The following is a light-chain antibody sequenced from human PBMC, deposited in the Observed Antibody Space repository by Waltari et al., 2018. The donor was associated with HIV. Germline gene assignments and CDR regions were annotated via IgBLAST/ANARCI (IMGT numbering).Light chain of an antibody. CDR1: RSNIGSNT. J-gene: IGLJ3*02. V-gene: IGLV1-44*01. CDR3: AAWDDSLNGPV. Sequence: QSVLTQPPSASGTPGQRVTISCSGSRSNIGSNTVNWNQQLPGTAPKLLIYSNNQQPSGVPDRCAGAKSVTSASLAISGRQAEDEADYYCAAWDDSLNGPVFGGGTKLTVL. CDR2: SNN.